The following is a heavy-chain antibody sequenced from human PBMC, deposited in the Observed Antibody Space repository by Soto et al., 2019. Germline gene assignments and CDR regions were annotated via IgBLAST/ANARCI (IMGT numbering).Heavy chain of an antibody. J-gene: IGHJ3*02. D-gene: IGHD3-22*01. CDR1: GGSISSYY. CDR2: IYYSGST. Sequence: SETLSLTCTVSGGSISSYYWSWIRQPPGKGLEWIGYIYYSGSTNYNPSLKSRVTISVDTSKNQFSLKLSSVTAADTAVYYCARGGPYYYDKYAFDIWGQGTMVTVSS. V-gene: IGHV4-59*01. CDR3: ARGGPYYYDKYAFDI.